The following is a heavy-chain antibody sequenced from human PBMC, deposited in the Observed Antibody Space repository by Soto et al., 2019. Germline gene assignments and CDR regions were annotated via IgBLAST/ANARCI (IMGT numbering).Heavy chain of an antibody. V-gene: IGHV4-31*03. Sequence: KTSETLSLTCTVSGGSISSGGYYWSWIRQHPGKGLEWIGYIYHSGSTYYNPSLKSRVTISVDTSKNQFSLKLSSVTAADTAVYYCARAEYSSSSQVGFFDYWGQGTLVTVSS. D-gene: IGHD6-6*01. CDR3: ARAEYSSSSQVGFFDY. CDR1: GGSISSGGYY. CDR2: IYHSGST. J-gene: IGHJ4*02.